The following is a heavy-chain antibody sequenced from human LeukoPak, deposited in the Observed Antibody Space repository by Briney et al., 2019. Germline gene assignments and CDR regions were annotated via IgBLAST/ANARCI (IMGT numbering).Heavy chain of an antibody. Sequence: SETLSLTCTVSGYSISSGYYWGWIRQPPGKGLEWIGSIYHGGSTYYNPSLKSRVTMSVDTSKNQFSLKLTTVTAADTAVYYCARVRLWFGDHLDDYWGQGTLVTVSS. CDR1: GYSISSGYY. CDR3: ARVRLWFGDHLDDY. J-gene: IGHJ4*02. V-gene: IGHV4-38-2*02. CDR2: IYHGGST. D-gene: IGHD3-10*01.